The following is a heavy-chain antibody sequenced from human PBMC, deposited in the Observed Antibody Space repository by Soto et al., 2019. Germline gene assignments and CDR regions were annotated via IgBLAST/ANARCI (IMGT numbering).Heavy chain of an antibody. CDR3: GKEGGRGTVPVY. Sequence: QVQLVESGGGVVQPGRSLRLSCAASGFTFSSYGMHWVRQAPGKGLEWVAVISSDGSNKYYADSVKGRFTNSRDNSKNTLYLQMNSLIAEATAVYYCGKEGGRGTVPVYWGQGALVTVSS. CDR2: ISSDGSNK. D-gene: IGHD1-7*01. J-gene: IGHJ4*02. V-gene: IGHV3-30*18. CDR1: GFTFSSYG.